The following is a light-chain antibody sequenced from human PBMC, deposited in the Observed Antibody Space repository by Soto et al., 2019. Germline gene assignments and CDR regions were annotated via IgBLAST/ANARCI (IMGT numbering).Light chain of an antibody. CDR2: DAS. V-gene: IGKV3D-15*01. CDR1: PSVTGS. Sequence: ILMKTSPATLSVSPGGRASLSCRASPSVTGSLAWYPQRPAQAPRLLSNDASRRATGIPEGFSGSGSGTEVTLTISSLQSEDVEVNYCQQYKNWPWTFGQGTKVDIK. J-gene: IGKJ1*01. CDR3: QQYKNWPWT.